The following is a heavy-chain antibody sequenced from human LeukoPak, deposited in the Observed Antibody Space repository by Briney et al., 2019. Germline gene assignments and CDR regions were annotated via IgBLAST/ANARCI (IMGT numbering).Heavy chain of an antibody. CDR2: INHSGST. D-gene: IGHD1-20*01. Sequence: SETLSLTCAVYGGSFSGYYWSWIRQPPGKGLEWIGEINHSGSTNYNPSLKSRVTISVDTSKNQFSLKLSSVTAADTAVYYCARGRITGHNYYYYTDVWGKGTTVTVSS. J-gene: IGHJ6*03. CDR3: ARGRITGHNYYYYTDV. CDR1: GGSFSGYY. V-gene: IGHV4-34*01.